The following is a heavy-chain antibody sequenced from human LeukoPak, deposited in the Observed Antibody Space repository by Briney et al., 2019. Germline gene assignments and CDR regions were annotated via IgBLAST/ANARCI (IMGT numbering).Heavy chain of an antibody. CDR2: ISYDGSNK. CDR1: GFTFSSYG. Sequence: GGSLRLSCAASGFTFSSYGMHWVRQAPGKGLEWVAVISYDGSNKYYADSVKGRFTISRDNSKNTLYLQINSLRAEDTAVYYCARDPAGIVGATTGLWGQGTLVTVSS. D-gene: IGHD1-26*01. CDR3: ARDPAGIVGATTGL. J-gene: IGHJ4*02. V-gene: IGHV3-30*03.